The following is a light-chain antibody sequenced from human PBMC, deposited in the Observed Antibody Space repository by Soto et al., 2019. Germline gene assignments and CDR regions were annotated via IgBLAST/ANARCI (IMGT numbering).Light chain of an antibody. CDR1: QSISSW. CDR3: MQNNIYSRA. CDR2: MVS. J-gene: IGKJ1*01. Sequence: DIQMTQSPSTLSASVGDRVTITCRASQSISSWLAWYQQKPGKAPKLLIYMVSSLDSGVPSRFRGSGSGTKFTLSISRVQPEDVEVYYGMQNNIYSRAFGKGKKVEIK. V-gene: IGKV1-5*03.